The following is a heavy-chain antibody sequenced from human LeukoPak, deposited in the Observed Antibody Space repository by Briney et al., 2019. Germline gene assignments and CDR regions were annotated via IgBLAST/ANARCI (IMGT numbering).Heavy chain of an antibody. CDR1: GGSISRSRDY. V-gene: IGHV4-39*07. J-gene: IGHJ2*01. D-gene: IGHD6-13*01. CDR2: INHSGST. CDR3: ARVYYSSSYDYWYFDL. Sequence: PSETLSLTCTVSGGSISRSRDYWGWIRQPPGKGLEWIGEINHSGSTNYNPSLKSRVTISVDTSKNQFSLKLSSVTAADTAVYYCARVYYSSSYDYWYFDLWGRGTLVTVSS.